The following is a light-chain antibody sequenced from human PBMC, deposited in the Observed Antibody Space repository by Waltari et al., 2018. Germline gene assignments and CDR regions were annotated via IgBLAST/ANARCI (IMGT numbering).Light chain of an antibody. J-gene: IGKJ5*01. CDR3: QQYNRWPPIT. CDR2: DAS. V-gene: IGKV3-15*01. CDR1: QSVTSN. Sequence: IALTQSPATLSVSPGESAIISCRASQSVTSNLAWYQQKPGQAPRLLIYDASTRATSIPARFRGSGSGTEFTLTISSLQSEDSATYYCQQYNRWPPITFGQGTRLEIK.